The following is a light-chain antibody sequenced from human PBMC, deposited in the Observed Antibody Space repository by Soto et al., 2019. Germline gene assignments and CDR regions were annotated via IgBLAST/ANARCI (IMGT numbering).Light chain of an antibody. V-gene: IGKV1-5*01. CDR2: DAN. Sequence: DIQITQSPSTLSASVGDRVTITCRAMQNISTWLAWYKQKAGKGPDLLIHDANRLESGVPLRFSGSGSGTEFTLTISSLQPDDFATYYCQQYNSYSRTFGQGTKVEIK. CDR1: QNISTW. J-gene: IGKJ1*01. CDR3: QQYNSYSRT.